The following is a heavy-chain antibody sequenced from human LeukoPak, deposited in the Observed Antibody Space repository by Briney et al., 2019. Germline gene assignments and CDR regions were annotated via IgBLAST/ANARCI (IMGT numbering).Heavy chain of an antibody. D-gene: IGHD3-22*01. CDR2: IIPIFGTA. V-gene: IGHV1-69*05. CDR3: ARGYYDSSGYYDPLRGLRLDY. CDR1: GGTFSSYA. J-gene: IGHJ4*02. Sequence: EAAVKVSCKASGGTFSSYAISWVRQAPGQGLEWMGGIIPIFGTANYAQKFQGRVTITTDESTSTAYMELSSLRSEDTAVYYCARGYYDSSGYYDPLRGLRLDYWGQGTLVTVSS.